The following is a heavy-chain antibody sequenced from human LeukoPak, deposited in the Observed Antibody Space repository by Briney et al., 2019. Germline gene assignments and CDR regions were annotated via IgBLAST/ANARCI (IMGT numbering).Heavy chain of an antibody. CDR1: GGSISSYY. J-gene: IGHJ5*02. Sequence: PSETLSLTCTVSGGSISSYYWSWIRQPPGKGLEWIGYIYYSGSTNYNPSLKSRVTISVDTSKNQFSLKLSSVTAADTAVYYCARGPYYGVTDWFDPWGQGTLVTVSS. CDR2: IYYSGST. CDR3: ARGPYYGVTDWFDP. V-gene: IGHV4-59*01. D-gene: IGHD3-10*01.